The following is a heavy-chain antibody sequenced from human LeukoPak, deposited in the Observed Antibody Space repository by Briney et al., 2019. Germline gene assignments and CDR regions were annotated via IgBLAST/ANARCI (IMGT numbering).Heavy chain of an antibody. V-gene: IGHV4-59*08. CDR3: ARRGYSGSGSYFDY. CDR1: GGSISSYY. D-gene: IGHD3-10*01. CDR2: IYYSGST. Sequence: PSETLSLTCTVSGGSISSYYWSWLRQPPGKGLEWIGYIYYSGSTNYNPSLKSRVTISVDTSKNQFSLKLSSVTAADTAVYYCARRGYSGSGSYFDYWGQGTLVTVSS. J-gene: IGHJ4*02.